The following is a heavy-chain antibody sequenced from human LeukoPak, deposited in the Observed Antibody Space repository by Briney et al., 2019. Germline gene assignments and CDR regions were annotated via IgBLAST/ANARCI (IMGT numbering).Heavy chain of an antibody. D-gene: IGHD1-7*01. V-gene: IGHV3-30*04. CDR2: ISYDGSNK. J-gene: IGHJ4*02. CDR1: GFTFSSYA. CDR3: VKNRVVFNWNYAYYFDY. Sequence: GGSLRLSCAASGFTFSSYAMHWVRQAPGKGLEWVAVISYDGSNKYYADSVKGRFTISRDNSKNTLYLQMNSLRAEDTAVYYCVKNRVVFNWNYAYYFDYWGQGTLVTVSS.